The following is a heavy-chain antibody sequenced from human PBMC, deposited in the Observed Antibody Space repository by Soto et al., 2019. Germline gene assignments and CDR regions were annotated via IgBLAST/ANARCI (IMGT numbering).Heavy chain of an antibody. J-gene: IGHJ4*02. CDR2: IKQDGSEK. D-gene: IGHD6-13*01. Sequence: GGSLRLSCAASVFTFSSYWMSWVRQAPGKGLEWVANIKQDGSEKYYVDSVKGRFTISRDNAKNSLYLQMNSLRAEDTAVYYCASYGNSSSWPFDYWGQGTLVTVSS. CDR3: ASYGNSSSWPFDY. CDR1: VFTFSSYW. V-gene: IGHV3-7*01.